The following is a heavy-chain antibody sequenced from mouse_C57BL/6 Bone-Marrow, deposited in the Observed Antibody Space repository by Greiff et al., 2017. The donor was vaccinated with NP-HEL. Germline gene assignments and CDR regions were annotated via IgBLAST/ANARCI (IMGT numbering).Heavy chain of an antibody. CDR1: GFTFSDYG. Sequence: EVMLVESGGGLVKPGGSLKLSCAASGFTFSDYGMHWVRQAPEKGLEWVAYISSGSSTIYYADTVKGRSTLSRDNAKNTLFLQMTSLRSEDTAMYYCARMGLYYDYWYFDVWGTGTTVTVSS. D-gene: IGHD2-4*01. CDR2: ISSGSSTI. V-gene: IGHV5-17*01. J-gene: IGHJ1*03. CDR3: ARMGLYYDYWYFDV.